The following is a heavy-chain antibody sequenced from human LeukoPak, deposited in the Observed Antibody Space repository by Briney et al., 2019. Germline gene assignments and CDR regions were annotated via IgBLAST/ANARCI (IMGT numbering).Heavy chain of an antibody. CDR2: IRYGGSNK. Sequence: GGSLRLSCAASGFTFSSYGMHWVRQAPGKGLEWVAFIRYGGSNKYYADSVKGRFTISRDNAKNSLYLQMNSLRAEDTAVYYCAREAHVYSSSPDAFDIWGQGTMVTVSS. CDR3: AREAHVYSSSPDAFDI. V-gene: IGHV3-30*02. J-gene: IGHJ3*02. CDR1: GFTFSSYG. D-gene: IGHD6-6*01.